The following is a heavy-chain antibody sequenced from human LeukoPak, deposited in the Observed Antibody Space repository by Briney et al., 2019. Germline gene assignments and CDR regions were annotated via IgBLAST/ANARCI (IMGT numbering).Heavy chain of an antibody. CDR2: INTDEDST. CDR3: VRAGYTSGWFLDD. D-gene: IGHD6-19*01. J-gene: IGHJ4*02. CDR1: GFTFRSYA. Sequence: PGGSLRLPCAASGFTFRSYAFHWVRQAPGKGLEYVSAINTDEDSTYYAESVRGRFTISRDNSRNTLYLQMGTLRIEDTAVYYCVRAGYTSGWFLDDWGQGTLVTVSS. V-gene: IGHV3-64*02.